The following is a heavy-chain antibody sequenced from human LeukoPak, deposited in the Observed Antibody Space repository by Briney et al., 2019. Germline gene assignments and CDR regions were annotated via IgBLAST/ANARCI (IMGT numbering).Heavy chain of an antibody. CDR1: GGSISSYY. V-gene: IGHV4-59*08. Sequence: SETLSLTCTVSGGSISSYYWSWIRQPPGKGLEWIGYIYYSGSINYNPSLKSRVTISVDTSKNQFSLKLSSVTAADTAVYYCARGGYCSGGSCYSSLVYFDYWGQGTLVTVSS. D-gene: IGHD2-15*01. J-gene: IGHJ4*02. CDR2: IYYSGSI. CDR3: ARGGYCSGGSCYSSLVYFDY.